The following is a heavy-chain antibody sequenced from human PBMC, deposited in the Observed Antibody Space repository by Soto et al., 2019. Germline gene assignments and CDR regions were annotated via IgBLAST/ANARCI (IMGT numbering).Heavy chain of an antibody. D-gene: IGHD2-21*02. CDR3: AKDTVVVTPRFSTSDY. CDR2: ISGSGGST. J-gene: IGHJ4*02. CDR1: GFTFSNYA. V-gene: IGHV3-23*01. Sequence: GGSLRLSCAASGFTFSNYAMSWVRQAPGKGLEWVSAISGSGGSTYYADSVKGRFTISRDNSKNTLFLQMNSLRAEDTAVYYCAKDTVVVTPRFSTSDYWGQGTLVTVSS.